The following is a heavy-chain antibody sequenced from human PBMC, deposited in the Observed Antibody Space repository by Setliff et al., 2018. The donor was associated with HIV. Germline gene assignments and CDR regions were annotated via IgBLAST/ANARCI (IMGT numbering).Heavy chain of an antibody. Sequence: GGSLRLSCAPSGFTFSDYGIHWVRQAPGKGLDWLTYIRYDASNKFYADSVKGRFTISRDNSKNTLFLQLNSLRVDDTAVYYCAKDGDYRNGDYDAFDIWGLGTMVTVSS. J-gene: IGHJ3*02. CDR2: IRYDASNK. D-gene: IGHD4-4*01. CDR1: GFTFSDYG. CDR3: AKDGDYRNGDYDAFDI. V-gene: IGHV3-30*02.